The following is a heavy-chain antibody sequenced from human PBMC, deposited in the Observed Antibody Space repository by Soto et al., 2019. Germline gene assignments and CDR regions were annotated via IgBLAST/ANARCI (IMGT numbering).Heavy chain of an antibody. Sequence: QVQLVQSGAEVKKPGSSVKVSCKASGDTFSSYGISWVRQAPGQGLEWMGGIIPIIGTTNYAQKFQGRFTITADESTSTAYMELTSLRSEDTAVYYCARVGLMVSKDFYYYGMDVWGQGTTVTVSS. D-gene: IGHD2-8*01. CDR2: IIPIIGTT. J-gene: IGHJ6*02. CDR3: ARVGLMVSKDFYYYGMDV. CDR1: GDTFSSYG. V-gene: IGHV1-69*01.